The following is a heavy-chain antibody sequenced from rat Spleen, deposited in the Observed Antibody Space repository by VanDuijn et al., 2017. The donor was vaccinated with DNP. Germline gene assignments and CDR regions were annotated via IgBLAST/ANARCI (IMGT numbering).Heavy chain of an antibody. CDR1: GFTFSSAW. J-gene: IGHJ2*01. CDR2: IKPKSNNYAT. Sequence: EVQFLESGGGLVQPGNSLKLSCVTSGFTFSSAWMYWYRQFPEKRLEWLARIKPKSNNYATDYTESVKGRFTISRDDSKSSIYLQMNNLKEEDTAIYYCAWPSTWGQGVMVTVSS. D-gene: IGHD1-10*01. CDR3: AWPST. V-gene: IGHV6-6*01.